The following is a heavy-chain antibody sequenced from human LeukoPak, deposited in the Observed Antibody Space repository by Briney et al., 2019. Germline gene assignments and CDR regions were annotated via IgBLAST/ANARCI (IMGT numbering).Heavy chain of an antibody. CDR3: ARGPYDYVWGSFMY. CDR2: INHSGST. V-gene: IGHV4-34*01. J-gene: IGHJ4*02. D-gene: IGHD3-16*01. Sequence: SETLSLTCAVYGGSFSGYYCSWIRQPPGKGLEWIGEINHSGSTNYNPSLKSRVTISVDTSKNQFSLKLSSVTAADTAVYYCARGPYDYVWGSFMYWGQGTLVTVSS. CDR1: GGSFSGYY.